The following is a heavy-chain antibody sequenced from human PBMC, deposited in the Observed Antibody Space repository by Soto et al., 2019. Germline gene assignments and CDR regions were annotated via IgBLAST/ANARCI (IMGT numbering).Heavy chain of an antibody. Sequence: QVQLVQSGAEVKKPGASVKVSCKASGYTFTGYYMHWVRQAPGQGLEWMGWINPNSGGTNYAQKFQGRVTMTRDTSISTAYMELSRLRSDDTAVYYCARDWGTIFGVVKHLDYWGQGTLVTVSS. CDR3: ARDWGTIFGVVKHLDY. CDR2: INPNSGGT. J-gene: IGHJ4*02. V-gene: IGHV1-2*02. D-gene: IGHD3-3*01. CDR1: GYTFTGYY.